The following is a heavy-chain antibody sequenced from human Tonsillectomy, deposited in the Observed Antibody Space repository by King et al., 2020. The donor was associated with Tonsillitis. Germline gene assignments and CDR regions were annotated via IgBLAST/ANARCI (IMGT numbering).Heavy chain of an antibody. Sequence: QLQESGPGLVKPSGTLSLTCVVSNGSIITSNCWSWVRQTPEKGLEGIGEVYWSVSTNYNPPPRSRVRITVDKASNPFSLKMNSVTAADTAVYYCARVVSAVGRHFDSWGQGTRVIVSS. J-gene: IGHJ5*01. CDR3: ARVVSAVGRHFDS. V-gene: IGHV4-4*02. CDR2: VYWSVST. CDR1: NGSIITSNC. D-gene: IGHD2-2*01.